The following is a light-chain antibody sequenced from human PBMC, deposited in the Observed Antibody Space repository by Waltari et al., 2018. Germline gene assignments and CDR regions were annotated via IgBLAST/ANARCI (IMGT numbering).Light chain of an antibody. Sequence: EIVLTQSPGTLSLYPGERATLSCRASQSVGTYLAWYQQKPGQAPRLLIYGASNRATGIPDRFSGSGSGTDFSLTISRLEPEDFAVYYCQKYVNLPATFGQGTKVEIK. CDR2: GAS. V-gene: IGKV3-20*01. CDR1: QSVGTY. CDR3: QKYVNLPAT. J-gene: IGKJ1*01.